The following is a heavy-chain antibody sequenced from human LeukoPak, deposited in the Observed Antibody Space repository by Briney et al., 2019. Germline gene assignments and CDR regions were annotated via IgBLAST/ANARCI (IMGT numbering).Heavy chain of an antibody. D-gene: IGHD3-3*01. J-gene: IGHJ4*02. CDR3: ARHAPDVENYFDY. CDR1: GYSISSGYY. V-gene: IGHV4-38-2*01. Sequence: SETLSLTXAVSGYSISSGYYWGWIRQPPGKGLEWIGSIYHSGSTYYNPSLKSRVTISVDTSKNQFSLKLSSVTAADTAVYYCARHAPDVENYFDYWGQGTLVTVSS. CDR2: IYHSGST.